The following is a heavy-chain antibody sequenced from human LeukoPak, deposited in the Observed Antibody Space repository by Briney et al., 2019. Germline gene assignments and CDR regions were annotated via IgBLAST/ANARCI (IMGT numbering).Heavy chain of an antibody. V-gene: IGHV3-20*01. D-gene: IGHD3-22*01. CDR2: INWNGGST. CDR1: GFTFDDYG. CDR3: ARSYDSSGYYYGYFDY. J-gene: IGHJ4*02. Sequence: PGGSLRLSCAASGFTFDDYGMSWVRQAPGKGLEWVSGINWNGGSTGYADSVKGRFTISRDNAKNSLYLQMNSLRAEDTALYHCARSYDSSGYYYGYFDYWGRGTLVTVSS.